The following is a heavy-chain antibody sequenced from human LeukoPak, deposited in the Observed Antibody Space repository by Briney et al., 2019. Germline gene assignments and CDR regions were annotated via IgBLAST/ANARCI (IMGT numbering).Heavy chain of an antibody. Sequence: GGSLRLSCAASGFTLSSYWMHWVRQAPGKGLVWVSRIDSDGSITSYADSVKGRFTISRDNAKNTLYLQMNSLRAEDTAVYHCASAAAGTRNAFDIWGQGTMVTISS. J-gene: IGHJ3*02. CDR2: IDSDGSIT. D-gene: IGHD6-13*01. CDR3: ASAAAGTRNAFDI. V-gene: IGHV3-74*01. CDR1: GFTLSSYW.